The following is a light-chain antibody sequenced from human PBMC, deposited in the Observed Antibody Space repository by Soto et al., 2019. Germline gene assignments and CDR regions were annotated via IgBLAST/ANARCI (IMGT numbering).Light chain of an antibody. CDR1: QSVSSSY. Sequence: EIVLTQSPGTLSLSPGERGTLSCRASQSVSSSYLGWYQQKPGQAPRLLIYGASRRATGIPARFSGSGSGTNFTLTISRLEAEDFAVYYCQQYGTSSSFTFGQGTRLEIK. CDR2: GAS. CDR3: QQYGTSSSFT. V-gene: IGKV3-20*01. J-gene: IGKJ5*01.